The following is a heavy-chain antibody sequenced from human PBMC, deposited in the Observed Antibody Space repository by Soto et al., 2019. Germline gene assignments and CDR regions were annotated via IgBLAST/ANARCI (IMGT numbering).Heavy chain of an antibody. D-gene: IGHD3-3*01. Sequence: GGSLRLSCAASGFTFSSYAMSWVRQAPGKGLEWVSAISGSGGSTYYADSVKGRFTISRDNSKNTLYLQMNSLRAEDTAVYYCAKAGGDFWSGYYFGGGWGGTANYYYYYMDVWGKGTTVTVSS. CDR1: GFTFSSYA. CDR2: ISGSGGST. V-gene: IGHV3-23*01. J-gene: IGHJ6*03. CDR3: AKAGGDFWSGYYFGGGWGGTANYYYYYMDV.